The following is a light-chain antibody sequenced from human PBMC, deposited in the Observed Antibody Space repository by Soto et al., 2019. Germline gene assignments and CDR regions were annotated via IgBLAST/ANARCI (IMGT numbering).Light chain of an antibody. CDR3: QKYDSAPLT. V-gene: IGKV1-27*01. CDR2: GSS. Sequence: DIQMTQSPSSLSGSVGDSVTITCRASQGISNYLAWYQQKPGKVPKLLIYGSSTLQSGVPYRFSGSGSGTDFTLTISSLKPEDVATYYCQKYDSAPLTFCSGTRVDI. CDR1: QGISNY. J-gene: IGKJ3*01.